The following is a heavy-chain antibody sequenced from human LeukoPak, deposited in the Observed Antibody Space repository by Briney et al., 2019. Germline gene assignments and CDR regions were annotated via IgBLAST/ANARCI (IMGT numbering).Heavy chain of an antibody. Sequence: ASETLSLTCAVYGGSFSGYYWSWIRQPPGKGLEWIGEINHSGSTNYNPSLKSRVTISVDRSKNQFSLKLNSVTAADTAVYYCARVGSGWGEIDYWGQGTLVTVSS. CDR2: INHSGST. D-gene: IGHD6-19*01. V-gene: IGHV4-34*01. J-gene: IGHJ4*02. CDR1: GGSFSGYY. CDR3: ARVGSGWGEIDY.